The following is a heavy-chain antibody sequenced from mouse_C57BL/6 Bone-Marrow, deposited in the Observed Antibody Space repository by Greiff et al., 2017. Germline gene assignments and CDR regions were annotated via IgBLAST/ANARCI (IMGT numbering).Heavy chain of an antibody. CDR2: IYPRSGNT. Sequence: VQRVESGAELARPGASVKLSCKASGYTFTSYGISWVKQRTGQGLEWIGEIYPRSGNTYYNEKFKGKATLTADKSSSTAYMELRSLTSEDSAVYFCARWPTAQARAYWGQGTLVTVSA. J-gene: IGHJ3*01. CDR3: ARWPTAQARAY. V-gene: IGHV1-81*01. D-gene: IGHD3-2*02. CDR1: GYTFTSYG.